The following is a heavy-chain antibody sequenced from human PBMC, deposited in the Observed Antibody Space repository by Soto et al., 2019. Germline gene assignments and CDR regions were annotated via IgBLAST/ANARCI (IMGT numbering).Heavy chain of an antibody. D-gene: IGHD3-9*01. V-gene: IGHV4-39*01. CDR2: IYYTGST. CDR1: GGSISSGRYY. CDR3: ARPNQGYYDWLLFP. J-gene: IGHJ5*02. Sequence: SETLSLTCTVSGGSISSGRYYWGWIRQPPGKGLEWIGSIYYTGSTYYNPSLKSRVTISVDTSKNQFSLKLSSVTAADTAIYYCARPNQGYYDWLLFPWGQGTLVTVSS.